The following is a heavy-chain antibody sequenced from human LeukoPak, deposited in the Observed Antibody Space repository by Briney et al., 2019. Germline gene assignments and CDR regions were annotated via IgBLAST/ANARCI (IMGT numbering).Heavy chain of an antibody. D-gene: IGHD3-22*01. V-gene: IGHV6-1*01. CDR3: ARVDSSGVQWFDP. J-gene: IGHJ5*02. CDR2: TYYRSKWYN. Sequence: SQTLSLTCAISGDSVSSNSAAWNWIRQSPSRGLEWLGRTYYRSKWYNDYAVSVKSRIILTPDTSKNQVSLQLYSVTPEDTAVYYCARVDSSGVQWFDPWGQGTLVTVSS. CDR1: GDSVSSNSAA.